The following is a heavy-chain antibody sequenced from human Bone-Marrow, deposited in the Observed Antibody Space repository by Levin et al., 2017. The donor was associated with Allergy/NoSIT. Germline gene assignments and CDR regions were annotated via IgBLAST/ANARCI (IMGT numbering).Heavy chain of an antibody. V-gene: IGHV3-48*02. D-gene: IGHD2-2*01. Sequence: GGSLRLSCAASGFTFSSYSMNWVRQAPGKGLEWVSYISSSSSTIYYADYVKGRFTISRDNAKNSLYLQMNSLRDEDTAVYYCARDRSGCSSTSCYIPSVGAFDIWGQGTMVTVSS. CDR2: ISSSSSTI. J-gene: IGHJ3*02. CDR1: GFTFSSYS. CDR3: ARDRSGCSSTSCYIPSVGAFDI.